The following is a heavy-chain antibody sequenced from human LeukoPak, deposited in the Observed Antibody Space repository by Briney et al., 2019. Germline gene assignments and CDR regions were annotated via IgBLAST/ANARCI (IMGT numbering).Heavy chain of an antibody. CDR1: GFTFSSYS. D-gene: IGHD2-2*01. CDR2: ISSSSSTI. Sequence: GGSLRLSCVASGFTFSSYSMNWVRQAPGKGLEWVSYISSSSSTIYYADSVKGRFTISRDNAKNSLYLQLNSLRAEDTAVYYCARGDVGYCSSTSCSGGYWGQGTLVTVSS. J-gene: IGHJ4*02. V-gene: IGHV3-48*01. CDR3: ARGDVGYCSSTSCSGGY.